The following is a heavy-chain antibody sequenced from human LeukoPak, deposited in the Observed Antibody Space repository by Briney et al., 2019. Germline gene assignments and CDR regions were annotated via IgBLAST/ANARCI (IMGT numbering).Heavy chain of an antibody. Sequence: SETLSLTCAVYGGSFSGYYWSWIRQPPGKGLEWIGEINRSGSTNYNPSLKSRVTISVDTSKNQFSLKLSSVTAADTAVYYCASCRRDGYNYLPRGGFDYWGQGTLVTVSS. CDR2: INRSGST. J-gene: IGHJ4*02. D-gene: IGHD5-24*01. V-gene: IGHV4-34*01. CDR3: ASCRRDGYNYLPRGGFDY. CDR1: GGSFSGYY.